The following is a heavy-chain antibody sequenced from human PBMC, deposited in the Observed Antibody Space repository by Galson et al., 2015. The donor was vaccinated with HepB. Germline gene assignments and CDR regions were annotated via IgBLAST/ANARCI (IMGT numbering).Heavy chain of an antibody. D-gene: IGHD6-19*01. J-gene: IGHJ4*02. CDR1: GFTFSSYA. CDR2: ISSNGGST. CDR3: VKEAGYSSGWCDY. Sequence: SLRLSCAASGFTFSSYAMHWVRQAPGKGLEYVSAISSNGGSTYYADSVKGRFTISRDNSKNTLYLQMSCLRAEDTAVYYCVKEAGYSSGWCDYWGQGTLVTVSS. V-gene: IGHV3-64D*06.